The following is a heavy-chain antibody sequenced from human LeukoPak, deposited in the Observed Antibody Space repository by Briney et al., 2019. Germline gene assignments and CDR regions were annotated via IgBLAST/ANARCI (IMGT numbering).Heavy chain of an antibody. V-gene: IGHV4-34*01. CDR1: GGSFSGYY. Sequence: PSETLSLTCAVYGGSFSGYYWSWIRQPPGKGLEWIGEINHSGSTNYNPSLKSRVTISVDTSKNQFSLKLSSVTAADTAVYYCARGIVRPKDAFDIWGQGTMVTVPS. CDR2: INHSGST. J-gene: IGHJ3*02. CDR3: ARGIVRPKDAFDI. D-gene: IGHD3-16*02.